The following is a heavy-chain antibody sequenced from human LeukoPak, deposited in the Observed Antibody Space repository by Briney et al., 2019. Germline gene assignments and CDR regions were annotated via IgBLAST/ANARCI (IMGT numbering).Heavy chain of an antibody. CDR2: IYPGDSDT. D-gene: IGHD6-19*01. J-gene: IGHJ3*02. Sequence: GESLRISCKGSGYSFTSYWIGWGRQMPGKGLEWMGIIYPGDSDTRYSPSFQGQVTISADKSISPAYLQWSSLKASDTAMYYCAAHIAVAANDAFDIXGQGTMVTVSX. CDR3: AAHIAVAANDAFDI. CDR1: GYSFTSYW. V-gene: IGHV5-51*01.